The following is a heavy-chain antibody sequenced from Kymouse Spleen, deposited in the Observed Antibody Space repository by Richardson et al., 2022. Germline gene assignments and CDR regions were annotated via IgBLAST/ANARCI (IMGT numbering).Heavy chain of an antibody. V-gene: IGHV3-13*01. CDR3: ARDYYGSGSYYKAYYYYGMDV. CDR1: GFTFSSYD. CDR2: IGTAGDT. J-gene: IGHJ6*02. Sequence: EVQLVESGGGLVQPGGSLRLSCAASGFTFSSYDMHWVRQATGKGLEWVSAIGTAGDTYYPGSVKGRFTISRENAKNSLYLQMNSLRAGDTAVYYCARDYYGSGSYYKAYYYYGMDVWGQGTTVTVSS. D-gene: IGHD3-10*01.